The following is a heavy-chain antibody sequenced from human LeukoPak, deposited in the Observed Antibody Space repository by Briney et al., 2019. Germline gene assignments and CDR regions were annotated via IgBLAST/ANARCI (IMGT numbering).Heavy chain of an antibody. V-gene: IGHV4-59*01. J-gene: IGHJ3*02. Sequence: SETLSLTCIDSGGSMNNYYWSWIRQPPGKGLEWIAYIHYTGITNYNPFLKSRVTISLDTSKSQFSLKLNSVTAADTAFYYCARILEGSGATFDIWGQGTMVTVSS. CDR1: GGSMNNYY. CDR3: ARILEGSGATFDI. CDR2: IHYTGIT. D-gene: IGHD6-25*01.